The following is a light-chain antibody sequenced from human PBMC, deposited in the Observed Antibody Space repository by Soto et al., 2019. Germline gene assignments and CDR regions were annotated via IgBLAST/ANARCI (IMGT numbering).Light chain of an antibody. CDR1: RSSSSID. CDR3: QQYGDCPRT. V-gene: IGKV3-20*01. CDR2: GAS. J-gene: IGKJ1*01. Sequence: RGTLSGSTCRSSSSIDLAWYQQKPGQAPRLLIYGASTGATDIPARFSGSGSGTEFTLTISSLESEDFAVYYCQQYGDCPRTFGQGTKVDIK.